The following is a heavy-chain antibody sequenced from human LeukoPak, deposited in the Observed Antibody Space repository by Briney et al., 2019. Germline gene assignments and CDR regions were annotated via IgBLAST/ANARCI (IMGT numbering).Heavy chain of an antibody. D-gene: IGHD3-22*01. CDR3: ARNYYDSSGYYYRYYFDY. CDR2: FDPEDGET. J-gene: IGHJ4*02. CDR1: GYTLTELS. Sequence: ASVKVSCKVSGYTLTELSMHWVRQAPGKGLEWMGGFDPEDGETIYAQKFQGRVTMTEDTSTDTAYMELSSLRSEDTAVYYCARNYYDSSGYYYRYYFDYWGQGTLVTVSS. V-gene: IGHV1-24*01.